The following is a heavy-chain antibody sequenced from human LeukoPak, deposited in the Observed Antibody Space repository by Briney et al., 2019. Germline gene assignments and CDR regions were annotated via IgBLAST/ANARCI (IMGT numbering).Heavy chain of an antibody. V-gene: IGHV5-51*01. J-gene: IGHJ3*02. D-gene: IGHD2-2*03. CDR3: ARHDGLDIVVVPAARRAFDI. Sequence: HGESLKISCKGSGYSFTSYWIGWVRQMPGKGLEWMGIIYPGDSDTRYSPSFQGQVTISADKSISTAYLQWSSLKASDTAMYYYARHDGLDIVVVPAARRAFDIWGQGTMVTVSS. CDR2: IYPGDSDT. CDR1: GYSFTSYW.